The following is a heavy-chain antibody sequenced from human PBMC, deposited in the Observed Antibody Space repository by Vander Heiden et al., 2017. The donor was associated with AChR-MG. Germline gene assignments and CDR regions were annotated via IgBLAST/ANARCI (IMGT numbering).Heavy chain of an antibody. Sequence: QVQLVESGGGVVQPGRSLRLSCAASGFTFSSYAMHWVRQAPGKGLEWVAVISYDGSNKYYADSVKGRFTISRDNSKNTLYLQMNSLRAEDTAVYYCAVARYYYYMDVWGKGTTVTVSS. V-gene: IGHV3-30-3*01. CDR3: AVARYYYYMDV. J-gene: IGHJ6*03. CDR1: GFTFSSYA. CDR2: ISYDGSNK.